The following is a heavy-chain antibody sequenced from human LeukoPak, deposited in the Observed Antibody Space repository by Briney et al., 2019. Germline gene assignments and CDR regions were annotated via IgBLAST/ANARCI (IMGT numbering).Heavy chain of an antibody. CDR2: MNPNSGNT. CDR1: GYTFTSYD. J-gene: IGHJ6*02. CDR3: ARGFRGSSPYYYGMDV. V-gene: IGHV1-8*01. D-gene: IGHD6-6*01. Sequence: ASVKVSCKASGYTFTSYDINWGRQAPGQGLEWMGWMNPNSGNTGYAQKFQGRVTMTRNTSISTAYMELSSLRSEDTAVYYCARGFRGSSPYYYGMDVWGQGTTVTVSS.